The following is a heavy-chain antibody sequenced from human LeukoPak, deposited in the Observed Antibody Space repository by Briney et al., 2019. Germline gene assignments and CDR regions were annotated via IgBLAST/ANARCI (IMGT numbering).Heavy chain of an antibody. CDR3: AGRGHRYSRD. CDR2: IYDSGIT. J-gene: IGHJ1*01. CDR1: GDSVSSGY. V-gene: IGHV4-4*09. Sequence: SETLSLTCTVSGDSVSSGYWNWIRQPPGKGLEWIGYIYDSGITNYSPSLKSRLTISVDTSNNQFSLSLSSVTAADTAVYYCAGRGHRYSRDWGQGILVTVSS. D-gene: IGHD2-15*01.